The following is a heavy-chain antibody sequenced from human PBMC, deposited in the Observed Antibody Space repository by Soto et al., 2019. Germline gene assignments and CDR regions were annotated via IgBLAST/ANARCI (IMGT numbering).Heavy chain of an antibody. CDR1: GGSFSGYY. J-gene: IGHJ4*02. D-gene: IGHD6-6*01. CDR2: INHSGST. CDR3: ARGRIAARPFDY. V-gene: IGHV4-34*01. Sequence: QVQLQQWGAGLLKPSETLSLTCAVYGGSFSGYYWSWIRQPPGMGLEWIGEINHSGSTNYNPSLKSRVTISVDTSKNQFSLKLSSVTAADTAVYYCARGRIAARPFDYWGQGTLVTVSS.